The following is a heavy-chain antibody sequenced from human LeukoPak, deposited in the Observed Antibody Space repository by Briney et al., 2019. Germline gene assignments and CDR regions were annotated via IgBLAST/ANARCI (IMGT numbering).Heavy chain of an antibody. J-gene: IGHJ4*02. CDR3: AGAWEKDSSWFDY. V-gene: IGHV1-69*05. Sequence: SVKVSCKASGGTFSSYAISWVRQAPGQGLEWMGGIIPIFGTANYAQKFQGRVTITTDESTSTAYMELSSLRSEDTAVYYCAGAWEKDSSWFDYWGQGTLVTVSS. D-gene: IGHD6-13*01. CDR2: IIPIFGTA. CDR1: GGTFSSYA.